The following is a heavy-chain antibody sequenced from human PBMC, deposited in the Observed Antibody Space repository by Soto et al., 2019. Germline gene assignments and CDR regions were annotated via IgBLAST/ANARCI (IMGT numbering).Heavy chain of an antibody. CDR1: GYTFTSYG. D-gene: IGHD6-13*01. J-gene: IGHJ4*02. CDR2: ISAYNGNT. V-gene: IGHV1-18*01. CDR3: ARDAAAGLNDY. Sequence: QVQLVKSGAEVKKPGASVKVSCKASGYTFTSYGISWVRQAPGKGLEWMGWISAYNGNTKYVQKFQGRVTMTTDTTTSTAYMELRSLRSDDTAVYYCARDAAAGLNDYWGQGTLVTVSS.